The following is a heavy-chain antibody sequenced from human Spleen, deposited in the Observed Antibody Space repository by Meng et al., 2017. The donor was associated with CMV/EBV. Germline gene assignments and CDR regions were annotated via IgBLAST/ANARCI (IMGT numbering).Heavy chain of an antibody. Sequence: CKASGYTCHLHAMPWVRQAPGQGLEWMGRINTCNGNTQHAQKFQARVTLTRDTSTNTAYMELRSLRSGDTAVYYCARDSSGWGYFDYWGQGTLVTVSS. CDR1: GYTCHLHA. CDR3: ARDSSGWGYFDY. V-gene: IGHV1-18*01. D-gene: IGHD6-19*01. J-gene: IGHJ4*02. CDR2: INTCNGNT.